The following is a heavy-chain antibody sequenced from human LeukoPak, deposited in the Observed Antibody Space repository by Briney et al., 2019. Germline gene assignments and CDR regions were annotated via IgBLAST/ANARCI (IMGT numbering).Heavy chain of an antibody. CDR3: ARDYSSSWSEGLDY. CDR2: IYHSGST. V-gene: IGHV4-4*02. Sequence: SETLSLTCAVSGGSISSSNWWSWVRQPPGKGLEWIGEIYHSGSTNYNPSLKSRVTISVDKSKNQFSLKLSSVTAADTAVYYCARDYSSSWSEGLDYWGQGTLVTVSS. CDR1: GGSISSSNW. D-gene: IGHD6-13*01. J-gene: IGHJ4*02.